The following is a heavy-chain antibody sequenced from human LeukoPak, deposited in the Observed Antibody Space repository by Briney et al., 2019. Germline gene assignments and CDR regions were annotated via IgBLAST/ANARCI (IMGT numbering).Heavy chain of an antibody. CDR2: ISGSGGNT. V-gene: IGHV3-23*01. CDR3: AEVLCSSTSCKYYYYYGMDV. J-gene: IGHJ6*02. CDR1: GFTFSSYA. D-gene: IGHD2-2*01. Sequence: GGSLRLSCAASGFTFSSYAMSWVRQAPGKGLEWVSAISGSGGNTYYADSVKGRFTISRDNSKNTLYLQMNSLRAEDTAVYYCAEVLCSSTSCKYYYYYGMDVWGQGTTVTVSS.